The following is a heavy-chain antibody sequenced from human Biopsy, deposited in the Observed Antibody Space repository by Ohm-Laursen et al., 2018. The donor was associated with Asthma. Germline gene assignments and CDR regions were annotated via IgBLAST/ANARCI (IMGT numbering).Heavy chain of an antibody. CDR1: GFTSDDYG. J-gene: IGHJ1*01. Sequence: LSLTCAASGFTSDDYGMSWVRQAPGKGLEWVANIKHDGTEKNHVDSLKGRFTISRDNAKNSLYLQMNSLRAEDTAVYYCARTFHFWSPYHAEHYQLWGQGTLVTVPS. CDR3: ARTFHFWSPYHAEHYQL. V-gene: IGHV3-7*01. D-gene: IGHD3-3*02. CDR2: IKHDGTEK.